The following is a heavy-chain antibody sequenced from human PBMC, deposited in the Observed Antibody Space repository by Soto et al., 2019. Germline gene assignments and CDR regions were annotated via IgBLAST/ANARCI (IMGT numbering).Heavy chain of an antibody. D-gene: IGHD3-9*01. CDR2: ISAYNGNT. J-gene: IGHJ6*02. CDR3: VREGYYDMLTGYSHGMDV. V-gene: IGHV1-18*04. CDR1: GYTFTSYG. Sequence: ASVKVSCKDSGYTFTSYGISWVRQAPGQGLEWMGWISAYNGNTNYAQKLQGRVTMTTDTSTSTAYMELRSLRSGDTAVYYCVREGYYDMLTGYSHGMDVWGQGTTVTVSS.